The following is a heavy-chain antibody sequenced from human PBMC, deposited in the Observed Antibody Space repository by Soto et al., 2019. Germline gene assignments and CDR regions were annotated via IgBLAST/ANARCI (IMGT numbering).Heavy chain of an antibody. CDR1: GGSIRSYY. V-gene: IGHV4-59*08. Sequence: QVQLQESGPGLVKPSETLSLTCTVSGGSIRSYYWNWIRQPPGKGLEWIGYIYYSGSTSYNPSLXSXVXIXXDTSKNQFSLKLSSVTAADTAVYYCARRYSSSLDVWGQGTTVTVSS. J-gene: IGHJ6*02. CDR2: IYYSGST. CDR3: ARRYSSSLDV. D-gene: IGHD6-13*01.